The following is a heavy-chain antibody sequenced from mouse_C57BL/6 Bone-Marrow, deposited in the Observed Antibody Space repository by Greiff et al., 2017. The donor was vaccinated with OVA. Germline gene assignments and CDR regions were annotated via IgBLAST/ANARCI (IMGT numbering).Heavy chain of an antibody. J-gene: IGHJ2*01. V-gene: IGHV1-22*01. CDR1: GYTFTDYN. CDR2: INPNNGGT. D-gene: IGHD1-1*01. CDR3: ARSAITTVVAPFDY. Sequence: EVQLQQSGPELVKPGASVKMSCKASGYTFTDYNMHWVKQSHGKSLEWIGYINPNNGGTSYNQKFKGKATLTVNKSSSTAYMELRSLTSEDSAVYYCARSAITTVVAPFDYWGQGTTLTVSS.